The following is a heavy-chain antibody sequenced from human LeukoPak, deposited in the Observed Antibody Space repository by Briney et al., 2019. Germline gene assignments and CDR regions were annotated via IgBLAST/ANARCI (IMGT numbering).Heavy chain of an antibody. CDR1: GYSISSGYY. D-gene: IGHD3-3*01. Sequence: SETLSLTCTVSGYSISSGYYWGWIRQPPGKGLEWIGSIYHSGSTYYNPSLKSRVTISVDTSKNQFSLKLSSVTAADTAVYYCAREERFLEWLLGEEGYDYWGQGTLVTVSS. V-gene: IGHV4-38-2*02. CDR2: IYHSGST. CDR3: AREERFLEWLLGEEGYDY. J-gene: IGHJ4*02.